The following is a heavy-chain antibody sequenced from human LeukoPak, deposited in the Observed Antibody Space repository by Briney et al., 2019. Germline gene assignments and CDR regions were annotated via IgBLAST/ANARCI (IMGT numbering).Heavy chain of an antibody. J-gene: IGHJ4*02. Sequence: GGSLRLSCAASGFPFSSYALNWVRQAPGKGLEWVSSISSSSSYIYYADSLKGRFTISRDDANNSLYLHMNSLRAEDTAVYYCARYSSGWYQDYWGQGTLVTVSS. CDR2: ISSSSSYI. V-gene: IGHV3-21*01. CDR1: GFPFSSYA. D-gene: IGHD6-19*01. CDR3: ARYSSGWYQDY.